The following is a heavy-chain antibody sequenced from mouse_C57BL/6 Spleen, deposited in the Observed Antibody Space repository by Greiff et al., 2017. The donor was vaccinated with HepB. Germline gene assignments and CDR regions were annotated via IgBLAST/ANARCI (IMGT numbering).Heavy chain of an antibody. V-gene: IGHV1-50*01. D-gene: IGHD2-4*01. J-gene: IGHJ2*01. Sequence: VQLQQPGAELVKPGASVKLSCKASGYTFTSYWMQWVKQRPGQGLEWIGEIDPSDSYTNYNQKFKGKATLTVDTSSSTAYRQLSSLTSEDSAVYYCARGERGLRFDYWGQGTTLTVSS. CDR3: ARGERGLRFDY. CDR2: IDPSDSYT. CDR1: GYTFTSYW.